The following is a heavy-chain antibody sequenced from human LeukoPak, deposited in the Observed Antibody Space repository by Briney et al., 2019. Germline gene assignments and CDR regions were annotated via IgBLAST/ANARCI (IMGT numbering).Heavy chain of an antibody. CDR1: GFAVSGNY. V-gene: IGHV3-23*01. D-gene: IGHD4-17*01. CDR3: ARRGESTSYGDYRFDY. CDR2: ISGSSGLT. Sequence: GGSLRLSCAASGFAVSGNYMSWVRQAPGRGLEWVSAISGSSGLTYYADSVKGRFTISRDDSKNTLFLQMNSLRAEDTAVYYCARRGESTSYGDYRFDYWGQGTLVTVSS. J-gene: IGHJ4*02.